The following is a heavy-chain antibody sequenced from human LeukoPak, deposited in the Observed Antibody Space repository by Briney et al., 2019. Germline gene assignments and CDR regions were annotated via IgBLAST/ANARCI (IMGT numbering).Heavy chain of an antibody. CDR3: ARDPGYYGMDV. Sequence: SETLSLTCTVSGGSISSGGYYWSWLRQHPGKGLEWIGYIYYSGSTYYNPSLKSRVTISVDTSKNQFSLKLSSVTAADTAVYYCARDPGYYGMDVWGKGTTVTVSS. V-gene: IGHV4-31*03. J-gene: IGHJ6*04. CDR1: GGSISSGGYY. CDR2: IYYSGST.